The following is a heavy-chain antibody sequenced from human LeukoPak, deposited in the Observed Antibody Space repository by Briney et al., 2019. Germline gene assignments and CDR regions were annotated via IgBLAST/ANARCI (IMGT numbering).Heavy chain of an antibody. CDR3: AKDNYYGPGSANFDY. CDR1: GFTFSSYG. D-gene: IGHD3-10*01. CDR2: IRYDGSNK. V-gene: IGHV3-30*02. J-gene: IGHJ4*02. Sequence: GGSLRLSCAASGFTFSSYGMHWVRQAPGKGLEWVAFIRYDGSNKYYADSVKGRFTISRDNSKNTLYLQMNSLRAEDTAVYYCAKDNYYGPGSANFDYWGQGTLVTVSS.